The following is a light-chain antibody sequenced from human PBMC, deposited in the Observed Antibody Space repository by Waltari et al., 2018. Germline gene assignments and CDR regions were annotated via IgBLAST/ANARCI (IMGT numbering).Light chain of an antibody. CDR3: LLYMGSGIWV. J-gene: IGLJ3*02. CDR1: SGSLSTTSY. Sequence: QTVVTQEPSLSVSPGGTVTLTCALSSGSLSTTSYASWYQQRPGQTPRTIVYKAYVRPSGVPDRFSGSILGNKAALIITGAQADDEAVYYCLLYMGSGIWVFGGGTKLTVL. V-gene: IGLV8-61*01. CDR2: KAY.